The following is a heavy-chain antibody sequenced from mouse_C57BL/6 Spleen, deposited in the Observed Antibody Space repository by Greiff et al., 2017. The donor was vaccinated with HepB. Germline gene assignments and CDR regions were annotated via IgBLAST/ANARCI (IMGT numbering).Heavy chain of an antibody. V-gene: IGHV1-22*01. D-gene: IGHD2-4*01. CDR2: INPNNGGT. CDR3: ASRIYYDYDEWYFDV. Sequence: VQLQQSGPELVKPGASVKMSCKASGYTFTDYNMHWVKQSHGKSLEWIGYINPNNGGTSYNQKFKGKATLTVNKSSSTAYMELRSLTSEDSAVYYCASRIYYDYDEWYFDVWGTGTTVTVSS. J-gene: IGHJ1*03. CDR1: GYTFTDYN.